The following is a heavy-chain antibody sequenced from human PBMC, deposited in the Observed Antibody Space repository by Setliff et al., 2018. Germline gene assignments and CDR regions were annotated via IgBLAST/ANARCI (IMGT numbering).Heavy chain of an antibody. J-gene: IGHJ4*02. CDR1: GYSISSDSY. CDR2: IYHTGST. CDR3: VRSGWYPKYDY. V-gene: IGHV4-38-2*01. D-gene: IGHD6-19*01. Sequence: ASETLSLTCAVSGYSISSDSYWGWIRQPPGKGLEWIASIYHTGSTYYNPSLKSRVTISVDTSKNQFSLRLSSVTAADTAVYYCVRSGWYPKYDYWGQGTLVTVSS.